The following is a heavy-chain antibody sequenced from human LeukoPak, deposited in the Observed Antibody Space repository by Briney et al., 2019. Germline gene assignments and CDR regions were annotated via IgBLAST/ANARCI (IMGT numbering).Heavy chain of an antibody. D-gene: IGHD2-2*01. CDR3: AKDHCSSTSCYYYYYGMDV. J-gene: IGHJ6*02. V-gene: IGHV3-30*18. CDR2: ISYDGSNK. Sequence: GGSLRLSCAASGFTFSSYGMHWVHQAPGKGLEWVAVISYDGSNKYYADSVKGRLTISRDNSKNTLYLQMNSLRAEDTAVYYCAKDHCSSTSCYYYYYGMDVWGQGTTVTVSS. CDR1: GFTFSSYG.